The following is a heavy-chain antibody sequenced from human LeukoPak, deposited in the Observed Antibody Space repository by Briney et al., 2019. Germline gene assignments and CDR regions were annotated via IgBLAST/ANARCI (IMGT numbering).Heavy chain of an antibody. Sequence: SETLSLTCTVSGGSISSYYWSWIRQPAGKGLEWIGRIYTSGSTNYNPSLKSRVTMSVDTSKNQFSLKLSSVTAADTAVYYCARELQTNYYYYYDMDVWGQGTTVTAS. D-gene: IGHD3-10*01. V-gene: IGHV4-4*07. CDR3: ARELQTNYYYYYDMDV. CDR1: GGSISSYY. J-gene: IGHJ6*02. CDR2: IYTSGST.